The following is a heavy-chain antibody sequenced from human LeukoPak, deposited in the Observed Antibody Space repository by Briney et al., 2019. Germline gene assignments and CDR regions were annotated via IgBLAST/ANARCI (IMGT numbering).Heavy chain of an antibody. J-gene: IGHJ4*02. V-gene: IGHV1-2*02. CDR1: GYTFTGYY. CDR2: INPNSGGT. CDR3: ARGFYSGYDSSFDY. Sequence: ASVKVSCKASGYTFTGYYMHWVRQAPGQGLEWMGWINPNSGGTNYAQKFQGRVTMTRDTSISIAYVELSRLRSDDTAVYYCARGFYSGYDSSFDYWGQGTLVTVSS. D-gene: IGHD5-12*01.